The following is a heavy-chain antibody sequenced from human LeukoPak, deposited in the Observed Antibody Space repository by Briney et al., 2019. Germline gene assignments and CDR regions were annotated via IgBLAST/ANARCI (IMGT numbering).Heavy chain of an antibody. J-gene: IGHJ4*02. D-gene: IGHD2-15*01. CDR1: GFTFSSYA. Sequence: GGSLRLSCAGSGFTFSSYAMSWVRQAPGKGLEWVSAVSGNGFSTYSADSVRGQFTISRDNSKTTLYLQMNSLSAEDTAVYYCAKGPLGYCGGGTCYVSDWGQGTLVIVSS. V-gene: IGHV3-23*01. CDR2: VSGNGFST. CDR3: AKGPLGYCGGGTCYVSD.